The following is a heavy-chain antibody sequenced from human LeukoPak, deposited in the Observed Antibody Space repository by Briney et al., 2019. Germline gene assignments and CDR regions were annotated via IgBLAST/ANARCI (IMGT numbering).Heavy chain of an antibody. CDR1: GYTFTSYD. CDR2: MNPNSGNT. J-gene: IGHJ4*02. V-gene: IGHV1-8*01. CDR3: GTMGAAAGIDY. Sequence: ASVKVSCKASGYTFTSYDINWVRQATGQGLEWMGWMNPNSGNTGYAQRFQGRVTMTRNTSISTAYMELSSLRSEDTAVYYCGTMGAAAGIDYWGQGTLVTVSS. D-gene: IGHD6-13*01.